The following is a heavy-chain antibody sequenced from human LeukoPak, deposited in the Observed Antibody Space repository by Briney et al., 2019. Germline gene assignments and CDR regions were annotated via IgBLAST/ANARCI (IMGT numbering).Heavy chain of an antibody. J-gene: IGHJ6*02. CDR2: IYYSGST. Sequence: SETLSLTCAVSGYSISSSNWWGWIRQPPGKGLEWIGYIYYSGSTYYNPSLKSRVTMSVDTSKNQFSLKLSSVTAADTAVYYCARDESSNPYYYYGMDVWGQGTTVTVSS. V-gene: IGHV4-28*03. CDR3: ARDESSNPYYYYGMDV. CDR1: GYSISSSNW. D-gene: IGHD6-6*01.